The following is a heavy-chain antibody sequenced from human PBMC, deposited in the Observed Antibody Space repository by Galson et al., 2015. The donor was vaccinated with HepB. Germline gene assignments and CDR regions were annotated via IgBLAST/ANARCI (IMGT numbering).Heavy chain of an antibody. D-gene: IGHD1-1*01. CDR2: TYFSGTT. CDR3: ARGTGGSPEGY. J-gene: IGHJ4*02. V-gene: IGHV4-61*10. Sequence: SETLSLTCSVSGASVNNGLYSWTWIRQPAGKGLEWIGRTYFSGTTDYNPSLKARVSISIDTSKNHFSLRLTSVTAADTAVYYCARGTGGSPEGYWGQGILVAVSS. CDR1: GASVNNGLYS.